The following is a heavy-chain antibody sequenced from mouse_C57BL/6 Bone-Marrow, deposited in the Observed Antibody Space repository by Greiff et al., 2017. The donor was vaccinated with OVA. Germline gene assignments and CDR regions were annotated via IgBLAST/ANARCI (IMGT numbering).Heavy chain of an antibody. CDR1: GYTFTSYT. V-gene: IGHV1-4*01. D-gene: IGHD3-2*02. Sequence: VQRVESGAELARPGASVKMSCKASGYTFTSYTMHWVKQRPGQGLEWIGYINPSSGYTKYNQKFKDKATLTADKSSSTAYMQLSSLTSEDSAVYYCARELRLHYFDYWGQGTTLTVSS. CDR3: ARELRLHYFDY. CDR2: INPSSGYT. J-gene: IGHJ2*01.